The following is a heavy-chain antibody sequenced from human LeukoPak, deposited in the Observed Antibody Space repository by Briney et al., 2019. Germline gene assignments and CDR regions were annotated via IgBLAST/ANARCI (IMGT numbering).Heavy chain of an antibody. CDR3: ARGAPYNPFDY. D-gene: IGHD1-1*01. J-gene: IGHJ4*02. CDR2: IYTSGST. Sequence: SETLSLTCTVSGGSISSGGYYWSWIRQPAGKGLEWIGRIYTSGSTNYNPSLKSRVTMSVDTSKNQFSLKLSSVTAADTAVYYCARGAPYNPFDYWGQGTLVTVSS. CDR1: GGSISSGGYY. V-gene: IGHV4-61*02.